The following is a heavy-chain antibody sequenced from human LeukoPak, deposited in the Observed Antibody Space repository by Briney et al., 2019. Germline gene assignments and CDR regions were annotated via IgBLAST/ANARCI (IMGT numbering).Heavy chain of an antibody. CDR1: GYTFTSYY. V-gene: IGHV1-46*01. D-gene: IGHD2-2*01. J-gene: IGHJ6*03. CDR3: ARGPRYCSSTSCSEYYYMDV. CDR2: INPSGGST. Sequence: ASVKVSCKASGYTFTSYYMHWVRQAPGQGLEWMGIINPSGGSTSYAQKFQGRVTMTRDTSTSTVYMGLSSLRSDDTAVYYCARGPRYCSSTSCSEYYYMDVWGKGTTVTVSS.